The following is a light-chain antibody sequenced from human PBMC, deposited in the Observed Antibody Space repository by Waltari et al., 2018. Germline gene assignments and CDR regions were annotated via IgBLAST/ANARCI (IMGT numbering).Light chain of an antibody. CDR3: QSYDSSNHWV. Sequence: NFMLTQPHSVSESPGKSVTISCPGGRGSIASNSVQCYQQRPGSAPTTVIYEDNQRPSGVPDRFSGSIDRSSNSASLTIAGLTAEDEADYYCQSYDSSNHWVFGGGTKLTVL. CDR1: RGSIASNS. CDR2: EDN. V-gene: IGLV6-57*02. J-gene: IGLJ3*02.